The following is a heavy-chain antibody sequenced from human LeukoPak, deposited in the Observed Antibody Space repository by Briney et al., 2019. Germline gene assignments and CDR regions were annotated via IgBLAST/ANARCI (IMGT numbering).Heavy chain of an antibody. J-gene: IGHJ5*02. Sequence: PSETLSLTCADYGGSFSGYYWSWIRQPPGKGLEWIGEINHSGSTNYNPSLKSRVTISVDTSKNQFSLKLSSVTAADTAVYYCAKGSSWYGGFDPWGQGTLATVSS. V-gene: IGHV4-34*01. CDR1: GGSFSGYY. CDR3: AKGSSWYGGFDP. CDR2: INHSGST. D-gene: IGHD6-13*01.